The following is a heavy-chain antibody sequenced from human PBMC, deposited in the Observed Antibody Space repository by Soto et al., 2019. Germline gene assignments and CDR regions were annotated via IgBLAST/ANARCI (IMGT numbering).Heavy chain of an antibody. CDR2: TYYRSKWYN. Sequence: SQTLSLTCVISGDSVSSNSAAWNWIRQSPSRGLEWLGRTYYRSKWYNGYAVSVKSRITINPDTSKNQFSLQLNSVTPEDTAVYYCARAQLITIFGVVIEYYYGMDVWGQGTTVTVSS. CDR3: ARAQLITIFGVVIEYYYGMDV. CDR1: GDSVSSNSAA. D-gene: IGHD3-3*01. J-gene: IGHJ6*02. V-gene: IGHV6-1*01.